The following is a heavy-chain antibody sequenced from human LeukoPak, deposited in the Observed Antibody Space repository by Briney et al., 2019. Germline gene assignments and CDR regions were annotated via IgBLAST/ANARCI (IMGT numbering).Heavy chain of an antibody. CDR3: ARAPGSAYYPYYYMDV. V-gene: IGHV4-39*07. CDR1: GGSISSSSYY. J-gene: IGHJ6*03. D-gene: IGHD6-19*01. Sequence: SETLSLTCTVSGGSISSSSYYWGWIRQPPGKGLEWIGSIYYSGSTNYNPSLKSRVTISVDTSKNQFSLNLNSVTAADTAEYYCARAPGSAYYPYYYMDVWGKGTTVTVSS. CDR2: IYYSGST.